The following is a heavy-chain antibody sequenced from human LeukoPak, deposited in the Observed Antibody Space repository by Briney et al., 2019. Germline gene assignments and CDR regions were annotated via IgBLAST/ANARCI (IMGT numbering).Heavy chain of an antibody. CDR1: GGSISSYY. CDR3: AREGLGTIDY. D-gene: IGHD3/OR15-3a*01. V-gene: IGHV4-59*01. CDR2: IYYSGST. Sequence: SETLSLTCTVSGGSISSYYWSWIRQPPGQGLEWIGYIYYSGSTNYNPSLKSRVTISVDTSKNQFSLKLSSVTAADTAVYYCAREGLGTIDYWGQGTLVTVSS. J-gene: IGHJ4*02.